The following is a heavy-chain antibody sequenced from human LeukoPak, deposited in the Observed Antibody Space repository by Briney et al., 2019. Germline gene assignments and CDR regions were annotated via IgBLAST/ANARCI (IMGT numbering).Heavy chain of an antibody. Sequence: GASVKVSCNSSGYTFTGYYMHWVRQAPGQGLEWMGWINPNSGGTHYAQKFQGRVTMTGDTSINTAYMELSRLRSDDTAIYYCARGSSIVTSTIDWFDPWGQGALVAVSS. CDR1: GYTFTGYY. V-gene: IGHV1-2*02. CDR2: INPNSGGT. CDR3: ARGSSIVTSTIDWFDP. D-gene: IGHD6-6*01. J-gene: IGHJ5*02.